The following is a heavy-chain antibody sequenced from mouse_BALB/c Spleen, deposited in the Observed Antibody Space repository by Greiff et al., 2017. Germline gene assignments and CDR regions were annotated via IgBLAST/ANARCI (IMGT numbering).Heavy chain of an antibody. D-gene: IGHD2-4*01. V-gene: IGHV5-4*02. CDR2: ISDGGSYT. CDR3: ARGGYDYCLAY. J-gene: IGHJ3*01. Sequence: EVKLVESGGGLVKPGGSLKLSCAASGFTFSDYYMYWVRQTPEKRLEWVATISDGGSYTYYPDSVKGRITISRDNTKNNLYLQMSSLKSEDTAMYYCARGGYDYCLAYWGQGTLVTVSA. CDR1: GFTFSDYY.